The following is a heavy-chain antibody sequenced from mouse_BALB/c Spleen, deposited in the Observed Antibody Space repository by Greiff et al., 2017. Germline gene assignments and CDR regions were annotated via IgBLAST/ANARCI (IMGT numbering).Heavy chain of an antibody. Sequence: EVHLVESGGGLVQPGGSLKLSCAASGFTFSSYTMSWVRQTPEKRLEWVAYISNGGGSTYYPDTVKGRFTISRDNAKNTLYLQMSSLKSEDTAMYYCARHMIPAWFADWGQGTLVTVSA. CDR2: ISNGGGST. CDR1: GFTFSSYT. D-gene: IGHD2-3*01. J-gene: IGHJ3*01. V-gene: IGHV5-12-2*01. CDR3: ARHMIPAWFAD.